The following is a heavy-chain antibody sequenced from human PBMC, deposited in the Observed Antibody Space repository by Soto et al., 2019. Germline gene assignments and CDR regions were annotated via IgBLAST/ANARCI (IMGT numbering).Heavy chain of an antibody. CDR3: ARERGYYYDSSGYYFDY. CDR2: ISYDGSNK. D-gene: IGHD3-22*01. J-gene: IGHJ4*02. Sequence: GGSLRLSCAASGFTFSSYAMHWVRQAPGKGLEWVAVISYDGSNKYYADSVKGRFTISRDNSKNTLYLQMNSLRAEDTAVYYCARERGYYYDSSGYYFDYWGQGTLVTVSS. CDR1: GFTFSSYA. V-gene: IGHV3-30*04.